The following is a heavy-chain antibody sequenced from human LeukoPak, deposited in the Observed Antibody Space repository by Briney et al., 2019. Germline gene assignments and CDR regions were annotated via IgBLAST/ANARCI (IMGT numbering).Heavy chain of an antibody. CDR2: IWYDGSNK. J-gene: IGHJ5*02. Sequence: PGRSLRLSCAASGFTFSSYGMHWVRQAPGKGLEWVAVIWYDGSNKYYADSVKGRFTISRDNSKNTLYLQMNSLRAEDTAVYYCARDRDTMVRGVIHHWGQGTLVTVSS. CDR3: ARDRDTMVRGVIHH. D-gene: IGHD3-10*01. CDR1: GFTFSSYG. V-gene: IGHV3-33*01.